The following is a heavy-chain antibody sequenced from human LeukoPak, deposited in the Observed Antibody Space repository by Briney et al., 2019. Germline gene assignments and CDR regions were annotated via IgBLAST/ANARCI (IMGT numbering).Heavy chain of an antibody. CDR2: INHSGST. D-gene: IGHD6-13*01. J-gene: IGHJ4*02. CDR1: GGSFSGYY. V-gene: IGHV4-34*01. CDR3: ARLPYSSSWHDFDY. Sequence: PSETLSLTCAVYGGSFSGYYWSWIRQPPGKGLEWIGEINHSGSTNYNPSLKSRVTISVDTSKNQFSLKLSSVTAADTAVYYCARLPYSSSWHDFDYWGQGTLVTVSS.